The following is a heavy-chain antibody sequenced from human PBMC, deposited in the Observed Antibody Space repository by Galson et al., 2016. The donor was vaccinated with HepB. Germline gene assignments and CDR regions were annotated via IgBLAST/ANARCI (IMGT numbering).Heavy chain of an antibody. Sequence: LSLTCSVSGDSISSSSYYWGWIRQPPGKGLEWIGSIYYSGSTYYNPSLKSRVTISADMSKNQFSLNLRSVTAADTAVYYCARDFPVYYYGMDVWGQGTTVTVSS. CDR3: ARDFPVYYYGMDV. D-gene: IGHD4-17*01. V-gene: IGHV4-39*07. CDR1: GDSISSSSYY. CDR2: IYYSGST. J-gene: IGHJ6*02.